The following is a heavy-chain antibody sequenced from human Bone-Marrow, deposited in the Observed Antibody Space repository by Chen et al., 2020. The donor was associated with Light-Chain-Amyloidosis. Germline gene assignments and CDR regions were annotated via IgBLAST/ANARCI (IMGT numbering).Heavy chain of an antibody. CDR1: VFTFSSYA. CDR2: ISYDGSNK. J-gene: IGHJ4*02. CDR3: ARAPGYDFPFDY. Sequence: QVQLVESGGGVVQPGRSLRLSCAASVFTFSSYAMHWVRQDPGKGLEWVAVISYDGSNKYYADSVKGRFTISRDNSKNTLYLQMNSLRAEDTAVYYCARAPGYDFPFDYWGQGTLVTVSS. D-gene: IGHD5-12*01. V-gene: IGHV3-30-3*01.